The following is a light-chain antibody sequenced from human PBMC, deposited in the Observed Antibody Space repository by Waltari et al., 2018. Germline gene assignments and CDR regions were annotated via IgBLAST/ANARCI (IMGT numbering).Light chain of an antibody. V-gene: IGKV3-15*01. CDR3: QQFNTRYS. J-gene: IGKJ2*01. CDR1: RAIASN. CDR2: DAS. Sequence: DIVVTQSPATLSVSPGGGATLSCRASRAIASNVAWYQQKPGQPLRLLIFDASTRATGIPERFSGSWSGTEVTLTISSLQSEDSAVYFCQQFNTRYSFGQGTKLEI.